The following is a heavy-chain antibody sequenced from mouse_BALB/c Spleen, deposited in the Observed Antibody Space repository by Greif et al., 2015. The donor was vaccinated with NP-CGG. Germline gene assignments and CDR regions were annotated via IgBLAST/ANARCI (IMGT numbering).Heavy chain of an antibody. V-gene: IGHV14-3*02. CDR2: IDPANGNT. CDR3: ARDYGNGGYFDV. CDR1: GFNIKDTY. Sequence: EVQLQQSGAELVKPGASVKLSCTASGFNIKDTYMHWVKQRPEQGLEWIGRIDPANGNTKYDPKFQGKATITADTSSNTAYLQLSSLTSEDTAVYYCARDYGNGGYFDVWGAGTTVTVSS. D-gene: IGHD2-1*01. J-gene: IGHJ1*01.